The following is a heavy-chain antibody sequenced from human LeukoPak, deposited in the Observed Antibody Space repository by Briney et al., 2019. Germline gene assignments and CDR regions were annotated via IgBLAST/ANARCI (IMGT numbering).Heavy chain of an antibody. V-gene: IGHV4-39*01. J-gene: IGHJ4*02. CDR1: GGSTSSSSYY. D-gene: IGHD6-19*01. Sequence: SETLSLTCTVSGGSTSSSSYYWGWIRQPPGKGLEWIGSIYYSGSTYYNPSLKSRVTISVDTSKNQFSLKLSSVTAADTAVYYCARSTVSSGWCYDYWGQGTLVTVSS. CDR3: ARSTVSSGWCYDY. CDR2: IYYSGST.